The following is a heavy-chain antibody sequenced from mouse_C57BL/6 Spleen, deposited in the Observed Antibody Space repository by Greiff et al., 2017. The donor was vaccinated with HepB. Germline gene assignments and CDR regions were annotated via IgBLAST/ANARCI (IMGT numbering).Heavy chain of an antibody. J-gene: IGHJ4*01. CDR2: IDPSDSYT. V-gene: IGHV1-50*01. Sequence: QVHVKQPGAELVKPGASVKLSCKASGYTFTSYWMQWVKQRPGQGLEWIGEIDPSDSYTNYNQKFKGKATLTVDTSSSTAYMQLSSLTSEDSAVYYCARRYDAMDYWGQGTSVTVSS. D-gene: IGHD2-10*02. CDR3: ARRYDAMDY. CDR1: GYTFTSYW.